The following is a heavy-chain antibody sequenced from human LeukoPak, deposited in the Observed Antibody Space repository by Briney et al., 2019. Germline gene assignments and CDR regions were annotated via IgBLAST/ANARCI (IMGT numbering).Heavy chain of an antibody. Sequence: GTSVKISCKASGVTFSSYAISWVRQAPGQGLEWMGGIIPIFGTANYAQKFQGRVTITADESTSTAYMELSSLRSEDTAVYYCARGRKNYDFPNWGQGTLVTVSS. V-gene: IGHV1-69*13. D-gene: IGHD3-3*01. CDR3: ARGRKNYDFPN. CDR2: IIPIFGTA. CDR1: GVTFSSYA. J-gene: IGHJ4*02.